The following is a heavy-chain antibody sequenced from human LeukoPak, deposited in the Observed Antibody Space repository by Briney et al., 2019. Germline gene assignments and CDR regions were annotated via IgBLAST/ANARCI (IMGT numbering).Heavy chain of an antibody. V-gene: IGHV3-21*01. D-gene: IGHD6-13*01. Sequence: GGSLRLSCAASGFTFSSYSMNWVRQAPGKGLEWVSSISSSSSIYYADPVQGRFTISRDNAKNSLYLQMDSLRAEDTAVYYCARAMGLQRQLAFDYWGQGTQVTVSS. CDR1: GFTFSSYS. CDR3: ARAMGLQRQLAFDY. CDR2: ISSSSSI. J-gene: IGHJ4*02.